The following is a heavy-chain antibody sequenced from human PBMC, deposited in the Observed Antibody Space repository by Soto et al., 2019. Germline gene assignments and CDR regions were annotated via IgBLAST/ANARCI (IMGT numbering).Heavy chain of an antibody. Sequence: PSDTLSLTCTVSGGSISSSSYYWGWIRQPPGKGLEWIGSIYYSGSTYYNPSLKSRVTISVDTSKNQFSLKLSSVTAADTAVYNCARLKYDRGEVISCFDPWGQGTLVTVSS. V-gene: IGHV4-39*01. J-gene: IGHJ5*02. CDR2: IYYSGST. D-gene: IGHD3-10*01. CDR3: ARLKYDRGEVISCFDP. CDR1: GGSISSSSYY.